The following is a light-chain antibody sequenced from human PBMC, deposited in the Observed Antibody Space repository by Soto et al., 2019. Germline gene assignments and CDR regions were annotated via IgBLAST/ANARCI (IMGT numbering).Light chain of an antibody. CDR1: SSDIGSYKY. CDR3: VAWDDSLNGHVV. J-gene: IGLJ2*01. Sequence: QSALTQPPSASGSPGQSVTISCTGSSSDIGSYKYVSWYQQHPGKAPKLIIYEVNERPSGVPDRFSGSKSGNTASLAISGLQSEDEADYYCVAWDDSLNGHVVFGGGTKLTVL. V-gene: IGLV2-8*01. CDR2: EVN.